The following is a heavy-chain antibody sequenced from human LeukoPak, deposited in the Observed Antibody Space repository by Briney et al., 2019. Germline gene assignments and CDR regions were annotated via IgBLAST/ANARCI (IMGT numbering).Heavy chain of an antibody. J-gene: IGHJ5*02. V-gene: IGHV4-34*01. CDR3: ARGQRRAYCSSASCNNWFDP. Sequence: PSETLSLTCAVYGGSFSGYYWSWIRQPPGKGLEWIGEINRSGSTNYNPSLKSRVTISVDTSKNQFSLKLSSVTAADTAVYYCARGQRRAYCSSASCNNWFDPWGQGTLATVSS. D-gene: IGHD2-2*01. CDR1: GGSFSGYY. CDR2: INRSGST.